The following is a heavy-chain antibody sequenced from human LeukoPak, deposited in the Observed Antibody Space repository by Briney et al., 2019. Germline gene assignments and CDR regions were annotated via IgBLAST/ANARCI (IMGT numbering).Heavy chain of an antibody. Sequence: GASVKVSCKASGYTFTSYYMHWVRQAPGQGLEWMGRINPNSGGTNYAQKFQGRVTMTRDTSISTAYMELSRLRSDDTAVYYCARGRESYYYGSGSYSPFDYWGQGTLVTVSS. J-gene: IGHJ4*02. CDR1: GYTFTSYY. CDR3: ARGRESYYYGSGSYSPFDY. V-gene: IGHV1-2*06. CDR2: INPNSGGT. D-gene: IGHD3-10*01.